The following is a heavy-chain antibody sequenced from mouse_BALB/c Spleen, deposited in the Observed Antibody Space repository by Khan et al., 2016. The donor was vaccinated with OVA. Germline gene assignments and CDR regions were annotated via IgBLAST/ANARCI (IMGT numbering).Heavy chain of an antibody. CDR3: ARSGYEARFAY. D-gene: IGHD2-14*01. CDR2: ISYSGST. Sequence: EVQLQESGPGLVKPSQSLSLTCTVTGYSITSDYAWNWIRQFPRNKLEWMGYISYSGSTSYNPSLKSRIPITRDTSKNQFFLQLNSVTTEDTATYFCARSGYEARFAYWGQGTLVTVSA. J-gene: IGHJ3*01. V-gene: IGHV3-2*02. CDR1: GYSITSDYA.